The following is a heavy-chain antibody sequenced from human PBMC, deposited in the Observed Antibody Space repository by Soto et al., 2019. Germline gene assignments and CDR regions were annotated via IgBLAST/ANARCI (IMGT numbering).Heavy chain of an antibody. CDR1: GGSISSYY. J-gene: IGHJ4*02. V-gene: IGHV4-4*07. CDR3: ARDGYKKEVGYFDY. D-gene: IGHD5-12*01. CDR2: IYTSGST. Sequence: QVQLQESGPGLVKPSETLSLTCTVSGGSISSYYWSWIRQPAGKGLEWIGRIYTSGSTNYNPSLKSRVTMSVDTSKNQFSLKLSSVTAADTAVYYCARDGYKKEVGYFDYWGQGTRVTVSS.